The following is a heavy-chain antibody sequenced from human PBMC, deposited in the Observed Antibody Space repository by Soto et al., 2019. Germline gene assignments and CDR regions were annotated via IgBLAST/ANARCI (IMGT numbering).Heavy chain of an antibody. J-gene: IGHJ4*02. V-gene: IGHV3-30-3*01. CDR2: ISYDGSNK. Sequence: QVQLVESGGGVVQPGRSLRLSCAASGFTFSSYAMHWVRQAPGKGLEWVAVISYDGSNKYYADSVKGRFTISRDNSQNTLYLQMNSLRAEDTAVYYCARDASGIVVVPAAHFDYWGQGTLVTVSS. D-gene: IGHD2-2*01. CDR1: GFTFSSYA. CDR3: ARDASGIVVVPAAHFDY.